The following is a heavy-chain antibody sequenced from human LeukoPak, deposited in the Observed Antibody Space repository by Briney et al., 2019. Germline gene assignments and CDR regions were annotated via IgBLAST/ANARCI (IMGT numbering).Heavy chain of an antibody. CDR2: INHSGST. V-gene: IGHV4-34*01. CDR1: GGSFSDYY. J-gene: IGHJ4*02. Sequence: SETLSLTCAVYGGSFSDYYWSWIRQPPGKGLEWIGEINHSGSTNYNPSLKSRVTISVDTSKNQFSLKLSSVTAADTAVYYCAWSIAARLDYWGQGTLVTVSS. D-gene: IGHD6-6*01. CDR3: AWSIAARLDY.